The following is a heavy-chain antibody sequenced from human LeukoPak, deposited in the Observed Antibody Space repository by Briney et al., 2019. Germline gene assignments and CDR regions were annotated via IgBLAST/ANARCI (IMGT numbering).Heavy chain of an antibody. CDR2: IIPIFGTL. Sequence: ASVKASCKPSGGTLSRDGVSWVRQAPGPRVGWMGGIIPIFGTLKYAQKLDGRVTILADKSTSITYTDLSSVPSAHPAVYYCVRERGSVGAIASHFDSWGQGTLVTVSS. CDR3: VRERGSVGAIASHFDS. CDR1: GGTLSRDG. J-gene: IGHJ4*02. D-gene: IGHD1-26*01. V-gene: IGHV1-69*06.